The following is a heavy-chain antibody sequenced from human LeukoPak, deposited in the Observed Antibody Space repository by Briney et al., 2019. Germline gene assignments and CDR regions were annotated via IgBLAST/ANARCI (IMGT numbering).Heavy chain of an antibody. Sequence: GGSPRLSCAVSGFNFNTYSMNWVRQAPGKGPEWVSSISSTSNYIYYAESVKGRFAVSRDNAKNSLYLQMNSLRADDTAVYYCAKEVCGGGSCYAYFDYWGQGTLVTVSS. V-gene: IGHV3-21*01. D-gene: IGHD2-15*01. J-gene: IGHJ4*02. CDR3: AKEVCGGGSCYAYFDY. CDR2: ISSTSNYI. CDR1: GFNFNTYS.